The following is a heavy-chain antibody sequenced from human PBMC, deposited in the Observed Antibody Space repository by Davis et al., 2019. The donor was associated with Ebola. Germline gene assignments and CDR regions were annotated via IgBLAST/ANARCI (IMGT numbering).Heavy chain of an antibody. CDR1: GYTFTSYG. D-gene: IGHD2-21*02. Sequence: ASVKVSCKASGYTFTSYGISWVRQAPGQGLEWMGWISAYNGNTNYAQKLQGRVTMTTDTSTSTAYMELRSLRSDDTAVYYCARSDSPRYYYYMDVWGKGTTVTVSS. V-gene: IGHV1-18*04. CDR2: ISAYNGNT. J-gene: IGHJ6*03. CDR3: ARSDSPRYYYYMDV.